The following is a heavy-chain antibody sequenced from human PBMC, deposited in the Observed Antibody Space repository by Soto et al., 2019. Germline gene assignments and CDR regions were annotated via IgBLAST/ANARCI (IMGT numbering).Heavy chain of an antibody. CDR1: EFTFSSYS. V-gene: IGHV3-48*01. D-gene: IGHD2-15*01. J-gene: IGHJ6*03. CDR2: ISSSSSTI. Sequence: EVQLVESGGGLVQPGGSLRLSCAASEFTFSSYSMNWVRQAPGKGLEWVSYISSSSSTIYYSDSVKGRFTISRDNAKKSLNLQMNSLRAEDTAVYYCARDASLRYCSGGSCYGAYYYYYYMDVWGKGTTVTVSS. CDR3: ARDASLRYCSGGSCYGAYYYYYYMDV.